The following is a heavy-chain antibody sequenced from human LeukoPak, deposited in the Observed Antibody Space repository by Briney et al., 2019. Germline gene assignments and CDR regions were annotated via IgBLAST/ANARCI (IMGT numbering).Heavy chain of an antibody. J-gene: IGHJ3*02. D-gene: IGHD3-9*01. Sequence: GGSLRLSCAASGFTFMTYSMNWVRQAPGKGLEWVSSISSSGTYVYYADSVKGRFTISRDNAKNSLSLQMNSLRADDAAVYYCARASSKQLAGYLPDGFDIWGQGTMVTVSS. CDR2: ISSSGTYV. CDR3: ARASSKQLAGYLPDGFDI. CDR1: GFTFMTYS. V-gene: IGHV3-21*01.